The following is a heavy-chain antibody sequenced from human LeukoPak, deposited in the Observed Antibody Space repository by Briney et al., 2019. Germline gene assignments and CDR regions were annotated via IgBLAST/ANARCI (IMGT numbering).Heavy chain of an antibody. V-gene: IGHV1-2*02. CDR2: INPKSGGT. CDR1: GYTFTDYY. D-gene: IGHD3-10*01. CDR3: ARDVTSGTYYNGRFDP. Sequence: ASVKVSCKTSGYTFTDYYIHWVRQAPGQGLEWMGWINPKSGGTNYAQKFQGRVTMTRDTSISTAYMELNSLRSDDTALYYCARDVTSGTYYNGRFDPWGQGTLVTVSS. J-gene: IGHJ5*02.